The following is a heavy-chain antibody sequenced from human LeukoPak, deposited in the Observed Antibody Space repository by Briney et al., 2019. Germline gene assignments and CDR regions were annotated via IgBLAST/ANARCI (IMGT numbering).Heavy chain of an antibody. CDR2: IYYSGST. D-gene: IGHD3-10*01. J-gene: IGHJ4*02. CDR3: ARDDGSYYGSGRGYFGY. CDR1: GGSISSYY. Sequence: SETLSLTCTVSGGSISSYYWSWIRQPPGKGLEWIGYIYYSGSTNYNPCLKSGVTISVDPSKNQFSLKLSSVTAADTGVYYCARDDGSYYGSGRGYFGYWGQGTLVTVSS. V-gene: IGHV4-59*01.